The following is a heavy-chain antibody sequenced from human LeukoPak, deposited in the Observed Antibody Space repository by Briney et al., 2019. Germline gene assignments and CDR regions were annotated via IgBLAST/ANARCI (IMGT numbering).Heavy chain of an antibody. Sequence: SVKVSCKASGYTFTSYAMNWVRQAPGQGLEWMGKIILPLDITNYAQQFQGGVTITTDKSTDTVFLELSSLRSQDTAVYYCARSSVTGHFDFWGQGTLVTVSS. V-gene: IGHV1-69*04. CDR3: ARSSVTGHFDF. D-gene: IGHD6-19*01. CDR1: GYTFTSYA. J-gene: IGHJ4*02. CDR2: IILPLDIT.